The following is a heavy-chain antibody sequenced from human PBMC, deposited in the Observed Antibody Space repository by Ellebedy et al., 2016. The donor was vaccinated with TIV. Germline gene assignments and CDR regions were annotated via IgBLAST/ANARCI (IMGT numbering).Heavy chain of an antibody. V-gene: IGHV1-69*04. D-gene: IGHD6-13*01. Sequence: AASVNVSCKASVGTFSSYAISWVRQAPGQGLEWMGRIIPILGIANYAQKFQGRVTITADKSTSTAYMELSSLRSEDTDVYYGAKDRDSSSWYFGGYYYYGMDVWGQGTTVTVSS. CDR1: VGTFSSYA. J-gene: IGHJ6*02. CDR3: AKDRDSSSWYFGGYYYYGMDV. CDR2: IIPILGIA.